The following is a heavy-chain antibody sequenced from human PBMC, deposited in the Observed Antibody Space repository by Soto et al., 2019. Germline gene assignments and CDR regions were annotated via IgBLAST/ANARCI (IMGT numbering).Heavy chain of an antibody. CDR2: IYSGGNS. D-gene: IGHD3-10*01. Sequence: EMQLVESGGGLIQPGGSLRLSCTTSGFTVSSSHMSWVRQAPGKGLDWVSVIYSGGNSYYAVSVQGRFTISRDNSKNTVYLQMNSLRGEDTAIYYCARLGPYGSETYSFRYNWFDPWGQGTLVTVSS. J-gene: IGHJ5*02. CDR1: GFTVSSSH. CDR3: ARLGPYGSETYSFRYNWFDP. V-gene: IGHV3-53*01.